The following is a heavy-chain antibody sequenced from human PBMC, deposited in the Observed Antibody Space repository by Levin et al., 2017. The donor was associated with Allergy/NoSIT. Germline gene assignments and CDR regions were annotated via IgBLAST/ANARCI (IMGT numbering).Heavy chain of an antibody. Sequence: ASVKVSCKASGGTFSNYGITWVRQAPGKGLEWVSVIYSGDNTNYADSVKGRFTISTDTSKNTLYLQMNSLRAEDTAVYYCARDRITMVRGVLRNYLDYWGQGTLVTVSS. CDR1: GGTFSNYG. CDR2: IYSGDNT. J-gene: IGHJ4*02. CDR3: ARDRITMVRGVLRNYLDY. D-gene: IGHD3-10*01. V-gene: IGHV3-66*01.